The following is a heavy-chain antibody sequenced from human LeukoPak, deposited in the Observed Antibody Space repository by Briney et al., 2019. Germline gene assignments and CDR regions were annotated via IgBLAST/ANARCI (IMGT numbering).Heavy chain of an antibody. CDR2: ISYDGSNK. J-gene: IGHJ4*02. Sequence: GGSLRLSCAASGFTFSSYGMHWVRQAPGKGLEWVAVISYDGSNKYYADSVKGRFTISRDNSKNTLYLQMNSLRAEDTAVYYCAKGLMVRGVITPLDYWGQGTLVTVSS. CDR1: GFTFSSYG. D-gene: IGHD3-10*01. V-gene: IGHV3-30*18. CDR3: AKGLMVRGVITPLDY.